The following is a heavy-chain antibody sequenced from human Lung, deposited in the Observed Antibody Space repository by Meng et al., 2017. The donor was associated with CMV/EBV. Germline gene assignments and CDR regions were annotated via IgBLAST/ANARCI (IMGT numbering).Heavy chain of an antibody. V-gene: IGHV1-18*01. J-gene: IGHJ4*02. D-gene: IGHD6-19*01. CDR1: GYPFISST. CDR2: ISVYNGNT. Sequence: KTSGYPFISSTISSVRQAPGQGPEWMGWISVYNGNTKYAEKFQGRITMTTDTSTSTAYMDLRSLRSDDTAVYFCARAAVGDTTYDYWGQGTLVTVSS. CDR3: ARAAVGDTTYDY.